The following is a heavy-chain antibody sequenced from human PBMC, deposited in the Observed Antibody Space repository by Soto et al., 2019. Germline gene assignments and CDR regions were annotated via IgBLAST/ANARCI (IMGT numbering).Heavy chain of an antibody. CDR3: ARPGYSSSWGTFDY. D-gene: IGHD6-13*01. CDR1: GFTLSSTA. V-gene: IGHV3-33*01. Sequence: GGSLRLSCAASGFTLSSTAMHWVRQAPGRGLQWVAIIWYTGSIQYYADSVKGRFTISRDNSKNTLYLQMNSLRAEDTAVYYCARPGYSSSWGTFDYWGQGTLVTVSS. CDR2: IWYTGSIQ. J-gene: IGHJ4*02.